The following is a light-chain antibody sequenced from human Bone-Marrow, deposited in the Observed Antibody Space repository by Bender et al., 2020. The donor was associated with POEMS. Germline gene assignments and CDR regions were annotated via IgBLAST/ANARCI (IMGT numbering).Light chain of an antibody. CDR1: SSDVGGYNY. CDR2: EGS. Sequence: QSALTQPRSVSGSPGQSVTISCTGSSSDVGGYNYVSWYQHHPGKAPKLMIYEGSQRPSGVSNRFSGSKSGNTASLTISGLQAEDEADYYCCSYADSATWVFGGGTKLTVL. CDR3: CSYADSATWV. J-gene: IGLJ3*02. V-gene: IGLV2-11*01.